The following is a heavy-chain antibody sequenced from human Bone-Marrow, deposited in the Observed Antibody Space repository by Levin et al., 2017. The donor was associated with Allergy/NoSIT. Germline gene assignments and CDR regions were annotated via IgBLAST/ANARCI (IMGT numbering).Heavy chain of an antibody. V-gene: IGHV1-69*13. J-gene: IGHJ5*02. CDR1: GGTFSSYA. CDR3: ARYLPLQYCISTSCYGWFDP. Sequence: SVKVSCKASGGTFSSYAISWVRQAPGQGLEWMGGIIPIFGTANYAQKFQGRVTITADESTSTAYMGLSSLRSEDTAVYYCARYLPLQYCISTSCYGWFDPWGQGTLVTVSS. D-gene: IGHD2-2*01. CDR2: IIPIFGTA.